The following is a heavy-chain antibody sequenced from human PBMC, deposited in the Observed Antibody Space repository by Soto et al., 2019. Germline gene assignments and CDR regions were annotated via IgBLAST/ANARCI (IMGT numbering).Heavy chain of an antibody. CDR1: GGTFSSYA. CDR2: IIPIFGTA. Sequence: QVQLVQSGSEVKKPGSSVKVSCKASGGTFSSYAISWVRQAPGQGREWMGGIIPIFGTANYAQKFQGRVTITADESTSTAYMELSSLRSEDTAVYYCSRHVPAAGYYYGMDVWGQGTTVTVSS. CDR3: SRHVPAAGYYYGMDV. D-gene: IGHD2-2*01. J-gene: IGHJ6*02. V-gene: IGHV1-69*12.